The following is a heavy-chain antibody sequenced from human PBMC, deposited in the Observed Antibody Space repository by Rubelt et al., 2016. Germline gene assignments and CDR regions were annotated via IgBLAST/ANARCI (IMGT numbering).Heavy chain of an antibody. CDR2: ISSSGSTI. D-gene: IGHD6-19*01. Sequence: GMGLEWVSYISSSGSTIYYADSVKGRFTISRDNAKNSLYLQMNSLRAEDTAVYYCAREYSSGWRRGWVTDHWGQGTLVTVSS. CDR3: AREYSSGWRRGWVTDH. V-gene: IGHV3-48*03. J-gene: IGHJ4*02.